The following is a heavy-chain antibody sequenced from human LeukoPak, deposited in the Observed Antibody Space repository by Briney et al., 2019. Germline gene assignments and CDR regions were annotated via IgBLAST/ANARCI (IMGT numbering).Heavy chain of an antibody. CDR2: IIPIFGTA. CDR3: ARAAEEWELLFWFDP. J-gene: IGHJ5*02. V-gene: IGHV1-69*06. CDR1: GYYFTGYY. Sequence: ASVKVSCKASGYYFTGYYMHWVRQAPGQGLEWMGGIIPIFGTANYAQKFQGRVTITADKSTSTAYMELSSLRSEDTAVYYCARAAEEWELLFWFDPWGQGTLVTVSS. D-gene: IGHD1-26*01.